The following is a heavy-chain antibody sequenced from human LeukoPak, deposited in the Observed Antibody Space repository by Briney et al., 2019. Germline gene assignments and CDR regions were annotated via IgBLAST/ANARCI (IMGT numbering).Heavy chain of an antibody. J-gene: IGHJ4*02. Sequence: GGSLRLSCAASGFTFSSYTMNWVRQAPGKGLEWVSYISSSSTIYYADSVKGRFTISRDNAKNSLYLQMNSLRAGDTAVYYCARDLDQAGLGHYWGQGTLVTVSS. CDR1: GFTFSSYT. V-gene: IGHV3-48*01. D-gene: IGHD6-13*01. CDR2: ISSSSTI. CDR3: ARDLDQAGLGHY.